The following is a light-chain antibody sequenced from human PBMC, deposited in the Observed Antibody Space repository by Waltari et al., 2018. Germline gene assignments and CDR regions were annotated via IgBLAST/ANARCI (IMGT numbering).Light chain of an antibody. V-gene: IGLV2-14*01. CDR3: SSYTSSSTLM. Sequence: QSALTQPASVSGSPGQSITISCTGTSRDVGRYDYVSWYQQHPGKAPKLLIYEVSNRPSGVSNRFSGSKSGNTASLTISGLQAEDEADYYCSSYTSSSTLMFGGGTKLTVL. J-gene: IGLJ3*02. CDR2: EVS. CDR1: SRDVGRYDY.